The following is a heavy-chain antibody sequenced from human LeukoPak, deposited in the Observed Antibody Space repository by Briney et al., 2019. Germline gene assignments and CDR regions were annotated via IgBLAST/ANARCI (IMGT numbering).Heavy chain of an antibody. V-gene: IGHV1-18*01. Sequence: GASVKVSCKASGGTFSSYAISWVRQAPGQGLEWMGWISAYNGNTNYAQKLQGRVTMTTDTSTSTAYMELRSLRSDDTAVYYCASAGDYSSPNRPFNYWGQGTLVTVSS. D-gene: IGHD4-11*01. CDR3: ASAGDYSSPNRPFNY. J-gene: IGHJ4*02. CDR2: ISAYNGNT. CDR1: GGTFSSYA.